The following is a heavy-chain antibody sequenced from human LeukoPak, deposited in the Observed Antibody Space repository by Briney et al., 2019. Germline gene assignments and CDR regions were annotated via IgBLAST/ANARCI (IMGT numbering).Heavy chain of an antibody. CDR1: GGTISSYY. D-gene: IGHD6-13*01. J-gene: IGHJ4*02. CDR3: ARRPPARVAAAGGGDY. Sequence: SETLSLTCTVSGGTISSYYWSWIRQPPGKGLEWIGYINYSGSTNYDPSLKSRVTMSVVTSKNQFSLKLSSVTAADTAVYYCARRPPARVAAAGGGDYWGQGTLVTVSS. V-gene: IGHV4-59*12. CDR2: INYSGST.